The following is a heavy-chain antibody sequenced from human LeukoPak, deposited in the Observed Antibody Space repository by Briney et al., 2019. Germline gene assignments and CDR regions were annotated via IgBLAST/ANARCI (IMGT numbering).Heavy chain of an antibody. Sequence: PGGSLRLSCAASGFTFSSYAMSWVRQAPGKGLEWVSAISGSGGSTYYADSVKGRFTISRDNSENTLYLQMNSLRAVDTAVYYCAKNKLRGWYGSYYFDYWGQGTLVTVSS. D-gene: IGHD6-19*01. CDR2: ISGSGGST. CDR1: GFTFSSYA. CDR3: AKNKLRGWYGSYYFDY. V-gene: IGHV3-23*01. J-gene: IGHJ4*02.